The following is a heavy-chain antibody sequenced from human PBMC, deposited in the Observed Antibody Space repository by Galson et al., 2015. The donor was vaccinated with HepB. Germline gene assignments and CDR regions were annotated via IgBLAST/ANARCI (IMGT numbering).Heavy chain of an antibody. CDR2: ISYDGSNK. J-gene: IGHJ3*02. Sequence: SLRLSCAATGFTFNTYAMHWVRQAPGKGLEWVAVISYDGSNKYCADSVKGRFTISRDNSKNTLYLQMNSLRAEDTAIYYCAKEREAGVPAAIYAFDMWGQGTMVT. CDR3: AKEREAGVPAAIYAFDM. CDR1: GFTFNTYA. V-gene: IGHV3-30-3*01. D-gene: IGHD2-2*02.